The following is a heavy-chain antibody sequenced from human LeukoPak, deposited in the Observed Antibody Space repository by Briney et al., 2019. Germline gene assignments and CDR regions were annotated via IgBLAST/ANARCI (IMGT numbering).Heavy chain of an antibody. CDR2: INHSGST. V-gene: IGHV4-34*01. D-gene: IGHD3-9*01. J-gene: IGHJ6*02. CDR3: ARGRYFDWLLLRYYGMDV. Sequence: SETLSLTCAVYGGSFSGYYWSWIRQPPGKGLEWIGEINHSGSTNYNPSLKSRVTISVDTSKNQFSLKLSSVTAADTAVYYCARGRYFDWLLLRYYGMDVWGQGTTVTVSS. CDR1: GGSFSGYY.